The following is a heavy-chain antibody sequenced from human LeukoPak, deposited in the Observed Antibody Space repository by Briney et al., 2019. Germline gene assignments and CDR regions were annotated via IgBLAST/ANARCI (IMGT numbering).Heavy chain of an antibody. CDR1: GYTFTGYY. V-gene: IGHV1-2*02. Sequence: ASVTVSCKASGYTFTGYYMHWVRQAPGQGGEWMGWINPNSGGTNYAQKFQGRVTMTRDTSISTAYMELSRLRSDDTAVYYCARRPSGYSYGYGYYGMDVWGQGTTVTVSS. CDR2: INPNSGGT. J-gene: IGHJ6*02. CDR3: ARRPSGYSYGYGYYGMDV. D-gene: IGHD5-18*01.